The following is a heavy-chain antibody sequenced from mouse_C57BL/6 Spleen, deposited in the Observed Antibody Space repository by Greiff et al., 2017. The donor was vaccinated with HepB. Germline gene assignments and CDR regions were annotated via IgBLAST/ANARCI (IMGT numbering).Heavy chain of an antibody. CDR2: IDPSDSYT. D-gene: IGHD4-1*01. J-gene: IGHJ3*01. CDR1: GYTFTSYW. Sequence: VKQSCKASGYTFTSYWMHWVKQRPGQGLEWIGEIDPSDSYTNYNQKFKGKSTLTVDKSSSTAYMQLSSLTSEDSAVYYCARLRDWVFAYWGQGTLVTVSA. CDR3: ARLRDWVFAY. V-gene: IGHV1-69*01.